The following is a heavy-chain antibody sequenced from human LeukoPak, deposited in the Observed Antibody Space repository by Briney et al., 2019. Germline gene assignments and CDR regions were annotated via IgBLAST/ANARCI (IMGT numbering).Heavy chain of an antibody. Sequence: SETLSLTCTVPGGSISSYYWSWIRQPPGKGLEWIGYIYYSGSTNYNPSLKSRVTISVDTSKNQFSLKLSSVTAADTAVYYCARFHYYDSWFDPWGQGTLVTVSS. CDR2: IYYSGST. D-gene: IGHD3-22*01. CDR3: ARFHYYDSWFDP. V-gene: IGHV4-59*01. CDR1: GGSISSYY. J-gene: IGHJ5*02.